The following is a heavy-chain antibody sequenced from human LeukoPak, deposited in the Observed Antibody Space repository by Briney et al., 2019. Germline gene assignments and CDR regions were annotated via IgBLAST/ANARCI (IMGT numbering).Heavy chain of an antibody. J-gene: IGHJ6*02. D-gene: IGHD2-2*01. CDR1: GYTFTGYY. Sequence: ASVKVSCKASGYTFTGYYMHWVRQAPGQGLEWMGLINPNSGGTNYAQKFQGRVTMTRDTSISTAYMELSRLRSDDTAVYYCARDGGPYCSSTSCYGDYYYGMDVWGQGTTVTVSS. CDR3: ARDGGPYCSSTSCYGDYYYGMDV. V-gene: IGHV1-2*02. CDR2: INPNSGGT.